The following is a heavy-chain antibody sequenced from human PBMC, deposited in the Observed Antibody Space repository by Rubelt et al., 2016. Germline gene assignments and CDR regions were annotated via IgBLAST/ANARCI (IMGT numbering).Heavy chain of an antibody. CDR2: INPNSGGT. Sequence: QVQLVQSGAEVKKPGASVKVSCKASGYTFTGYYMHWVRQAPGQGLEWKGWINPNSGGTNYAQKVKGRCTMTRDTSIGTAEMELSRLGSDDTAVYYCARFAIGGHSSGYLFDYWGQGTLVTVSS. D-gene: IGHD3-22*01. V-gene: IGHV1-2*02. J-gene: IGHJ4*02. CDR3: ARFAIGGHSSGYLFDY. CDR1: GYTFTGYY.